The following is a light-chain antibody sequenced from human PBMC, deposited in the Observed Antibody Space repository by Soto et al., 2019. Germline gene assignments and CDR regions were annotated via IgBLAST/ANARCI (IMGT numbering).Light chain of an antibody. Sequence: QSVLTQPPSASGTPGQRVTISCSGSSSNIGSNNVNWYQQLPGTAPKLLMYGNNQRPSGVPDRFSGSKSGTSASLAISGLQSEDEADYYCAAWDDSLNGHVVFGGGTQLTVL. CDR2: GNN. J-gene: IGLJ2*01. CDR1: SSNIGSNN. V-gene: IGLV1-44*01. CDR3: AAWDDSLNGHVV.